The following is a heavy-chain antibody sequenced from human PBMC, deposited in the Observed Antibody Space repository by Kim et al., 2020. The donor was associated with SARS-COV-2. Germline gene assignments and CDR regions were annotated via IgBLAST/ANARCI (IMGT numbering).Heavy chain of an antibody. J-gene: IGHJ6*02. V-gene: IGHV4-39*01. D-gene: IGHD3-16*01. Sequence: YTPALTRRVTIPVDTSQNQFSLKLSSVTAADTAVYYCARHGGYYYYGMDVWGQGTTVTVSS. CDR3: ARHGGYYYYGMDV.